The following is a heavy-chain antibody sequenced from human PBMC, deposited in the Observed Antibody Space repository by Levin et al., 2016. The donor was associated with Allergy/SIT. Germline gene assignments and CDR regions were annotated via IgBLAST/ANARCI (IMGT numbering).Heavy chain of an antibody. CDR3: ARADSGLRMDYYYGMDV. D-gene: IGHD1-26*01. J-gene: IGHJ6*02. Sequence: VRQMPGKGLEWVGRIRSKANTYATAYAASVKGRFTISRDDSKNTAYLQMNSLKTEDTAVYYCARADSGLRMDYYYGMDVWGQGTTVTVSS. CDR2: IRSKANTYAT. V-gene: IGHV3-73*01.